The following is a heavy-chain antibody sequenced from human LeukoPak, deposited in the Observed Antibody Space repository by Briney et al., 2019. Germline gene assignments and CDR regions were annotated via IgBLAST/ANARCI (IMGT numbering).Heavy chain of an antibody. CDR2: ISSDGSST. CDR1: GFSFSSYW. J-gene: IGHJ4*02. Sequence: PGGSLRLSCAASGFSFSSYWMHWVRQAPGKGLVWVSRISSDGSSTIYADSVKGRFTISRDNAKNSLYLQMNSLRAEDTAVYYCARGWLADYWGQGTLVTVSS. D-gene: IGHD6-19*01. V-gene: IGHV3-74*01. CDR3: ARGWLADY.